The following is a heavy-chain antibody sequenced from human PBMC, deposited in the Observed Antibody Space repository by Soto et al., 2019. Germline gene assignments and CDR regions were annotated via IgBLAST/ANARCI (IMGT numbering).Heavy chain of an antibody. J-gene: IGHJ5*01. V-gene: IGHV3-23*01. CDR2: ITGSGGRT. CDR1: GFTFSSYA. D-gene: IGHD4-17*01. CDR3: AKDTRYGDYVRWFDS. Sequence: EVHLLESGGGLVQPGGSLRLSCTASGFTFSSYAMTWVRQAPGRGLEGVSGITGSGGRTYYADSVKGRFTISRDNSMSTLYLQMNSLRAEDTAVYYCAKDTRYGDYVRWFDSWGQGTLVTVSS.